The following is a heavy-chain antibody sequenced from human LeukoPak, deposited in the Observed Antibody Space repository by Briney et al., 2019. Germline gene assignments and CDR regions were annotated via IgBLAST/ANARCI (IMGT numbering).Heavy chain of an antibody. CDR2: IKQDGSEK. Sequence: PGGSLRLSCAASGFTFSSYAMSWVRQAPGKGLEWVANIKQDGSEKYYVDSVKGRFTISRDNAKNSLYLQMNSLRAEDTAVYYCARERMVYAIPRRPFDYWGQGTLVTVSS. CDR1: GFTFSSYA. CDR3: ARERMVYAIPRRPFDY. D-gene: IGHD2-8*01. V-gene: IGHV3-7*01. J-gene: IGHJ4*02.